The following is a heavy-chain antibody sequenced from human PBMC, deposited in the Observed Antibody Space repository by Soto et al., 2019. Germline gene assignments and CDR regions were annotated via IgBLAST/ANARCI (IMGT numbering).Heavy chain of an antibody. CDR2: IIPIFGTA. Sequence: SVKVSCKASGYTFTGYYMHWVRQAPGQGLEWMGGIIPIFGTANYAQKFQGRVTITADESTSTAYMELSSLRSEDTAVYYCALGHLGDYYRMDVWGQGTTVTVSS. CDR1: GYTFTGYY. J-gene: IGHJ6*02. CDR3: ALGHLGDYYRMDV. D-gene: IGHD3-16*01. V-gene: IGHV1-69*13.